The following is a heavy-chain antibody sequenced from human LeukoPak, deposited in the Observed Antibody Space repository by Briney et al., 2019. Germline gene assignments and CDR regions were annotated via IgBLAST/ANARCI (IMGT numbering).Heavy chain of an antibody. J-gene: IGHJ4*02. CDR3: ARVASEIVVVTRRS. V-gene: IGHV3-48*03. CDR1: GFTFSSYE. D-gene: IGHD3-22*01. Sequence: GGSLRLSCAASGFTFSSYEMNWVRQAPGKGLEWVSYISSSGSTIYYADSVKGRFTISRDNAKNSLCLQMNSLRAEDTAVYYCARVASEIVVVTRRSWGQGTLVTVSS. CDR2: ISSSGSTI.